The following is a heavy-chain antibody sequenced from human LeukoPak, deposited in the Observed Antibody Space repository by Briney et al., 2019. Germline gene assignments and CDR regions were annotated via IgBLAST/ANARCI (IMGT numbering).Heavy chain of an antibody. V-gene: IGHV4-38-2*01. CDR2: IYHSGST. Sequence: SETLSLTCAVSGYSISSGYYWGWIRQPPGKGLEWIGSIYHSGSTYYNPSLKSRVTISVDTSKNQFSLKLSSVTAADTAVYYCVRYEMAAPKWGQGTLVTVSS. J-gene: IGHJ4*02. CDR1: GYSISSGYY. D-gene: IGHD5-24*01. CDR3: VRYEMAAPK.